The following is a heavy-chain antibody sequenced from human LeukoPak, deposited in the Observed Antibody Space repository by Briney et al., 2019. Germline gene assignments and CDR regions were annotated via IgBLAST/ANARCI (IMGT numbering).Heavy chain of an antibody. Sequence: GGSLRLSCAASGFTFSNYYMSWVRQAPGKGLEWVASIKQDGSDKYYVDSVKGRFTTSRDNAKNSLYLQMNSLRAEDTAVYYCARDLYRIVVVPHYFDYWGQGTLVTVSS. CDR1: GFTFSNYY. D-gene: IGHD3-22*01. J-gene: IGHJ4*02. CDR3: ARDLYRIVVVPHYFDY. V-gene: IGHV3-7*01. CDR2: IKQDGSDK.